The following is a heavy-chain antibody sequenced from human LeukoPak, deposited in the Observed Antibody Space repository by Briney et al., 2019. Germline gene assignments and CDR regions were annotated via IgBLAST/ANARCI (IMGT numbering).Heavy chain of an antibody. V-gene: IGHV4-59*01. CDR1: GGSISSYY. D-gene: IGHD2-15*01. CDR2: IYYSGST. J-gene: IGHJ3*02. Sequence: PSETLSLTCTVSGGSISSYYWSWIRQPPGKGLEWIGYIYYSGSTNYNPSLKSRVTISVDTSKNQFSLKLSSVTAADTTVYYCARTEADCSGGGCYSAAFDIWGQGTMVTVSS. CDR3: ARTEADCSGGGCYSAAFDI.